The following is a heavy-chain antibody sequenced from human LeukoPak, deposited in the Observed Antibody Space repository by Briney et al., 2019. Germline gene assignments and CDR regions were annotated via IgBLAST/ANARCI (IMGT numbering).Heavy chain of an antibody. Sequence: GASVKVSCKASGYTFTSYGISWVRQAPGQGLEWMGGIIPIFGTANYAQKFQGRVTITADESTSTAYMELSSLRSEDTAVYYCARESEFGFGGYYFDYWGQGTLVTVSS. CDR1: GYTFTSYG. J-gene: IGHJ4*02. D-gene: IGHD3-10*01. CDR3: ARESEFGFGGYYFDY. V-gene: IGHV1-69*13. CDR2: IIPIFGTA.